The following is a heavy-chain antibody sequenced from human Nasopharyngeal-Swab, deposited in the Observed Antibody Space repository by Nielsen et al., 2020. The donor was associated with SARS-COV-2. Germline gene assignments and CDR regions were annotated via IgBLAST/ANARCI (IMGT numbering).Heavy chain of an antibody. Sequence: GGSLRLSCAASGFTFSSYAMHWVRQAPGKGLERVAVISYDGSNKYYADSVKGRFTIPRDNSKNTLYLQMNSLRAEDTAVYYCASAYGGSYWYFDLWGRGTLVTVSS. CDR3: ASAYGGSYWYFDL. CDR1: GFTFSSYA. D-gene: IGHD4-23*01. CDR2: ISYDGSNK. J-gene: IGHJ2*01. V-gene: IGHV3-30-3*01.